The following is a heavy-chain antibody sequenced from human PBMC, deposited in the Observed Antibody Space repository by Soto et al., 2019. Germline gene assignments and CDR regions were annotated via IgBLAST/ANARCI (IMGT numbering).Heavy chain of an antibody. D-gene: IGHD1-20*01. CDR1: GFTFSSYG. Sequence: QVQLVESGGGVVQPGRSLRLSCAASGFTFSSYGMHWVRQAPGKGLEWVAVIWYDGSNKYYADSVKGRFTISRDNSKNTLYLQMNSLRAEDTAVYYCARDLEGMYNWNRYGMDVWGQGTTVTVSS. J-gene: IGHJ6*02. CDR3: ARDLEGMYNWNRYGMDV. CDR2: IWYDGSNK. V-gene: IGHV3-33*01.